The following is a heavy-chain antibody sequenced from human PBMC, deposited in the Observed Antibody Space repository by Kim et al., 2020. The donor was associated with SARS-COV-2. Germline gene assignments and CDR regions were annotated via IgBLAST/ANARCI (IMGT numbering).Heavy chain of an antibody. J-gene: IGHJ4*02. Sequence: GGSLRLSCAASGVTFSSYGMHWVRQAPGKGLDLVAIISWAGSKIYYGDSVEGRFIISRDDSENTLYLQMNNLRTDDAAVYYCAKDGEYDRSSGLDYWGQGTLVSVSS. V-gene: IGHV3-30*18. D-gene: IGHD6-6*01. CDR2: ISWAGSKI. CDR3: AKDGEYDRSSGLDY. CDR1: GVTFSSYG.